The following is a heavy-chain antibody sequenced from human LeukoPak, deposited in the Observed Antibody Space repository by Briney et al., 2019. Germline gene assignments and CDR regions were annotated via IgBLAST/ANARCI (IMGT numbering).Heavy chain of an antibody. J-gene: IGHJ4*02. D-gene: IGHD3-22*01. CDR3: ARGGTMIVVVIAPDY. V-gene: IGHV1-2*02. CDR1: GYNFTGYY. Sequence: ASVKVSCKASGYNFTGYYMHWVRQAPGQGLEWMGWINPNSGGTNYAQKFQGRVTMTGDTSISTAYMELSRLRSDDTAVYYCARGGTMIVVVIAPDYWGQGTLVTVSS. CDR2: INPNSGGT.